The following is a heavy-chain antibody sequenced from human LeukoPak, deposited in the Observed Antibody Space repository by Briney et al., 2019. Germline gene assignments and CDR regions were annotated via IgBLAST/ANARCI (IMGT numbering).Heavy chain of an antibody. Sequence: GGSLRLSCAVSGISLSNYAMSWVRQAPGKGLEWVSAISGSGGSTYYADSMKGRFTISRDNSKNTLYLQMNSLRAEDTAVYYCAKEEWLGLAVDYWGQGTLVTVSS. CDR3: AKEEWLGLAVDY. CDR1: GISLSNYA. CDR2: ISGSGGST. D-gene: IGHD6-19*01. V-gene: IGHV3-23*01. J-gene: IGHJ4*02.